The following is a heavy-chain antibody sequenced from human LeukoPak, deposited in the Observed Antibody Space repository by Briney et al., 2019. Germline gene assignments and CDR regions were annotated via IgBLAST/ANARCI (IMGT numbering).Heavy chain of an antibody. CDR3: ARDGLIDAFDI. Sequence: SETLSLTCTVSGGSISSYYWSWIRQPPGKGLEWIGYIYYSGSTNYNPSLKSRVTISVDTSRYQFSLKLSSVTAADTAVYYCARDGLIDAFDIWGQGTMVTVSS. J-gene: IGHJ3*02. CDR2: IYYSGST. D-gene: IGHD2/OR15-2a*01. V-gene: IGHV4-59*01. CDR1: GGSISSYY.